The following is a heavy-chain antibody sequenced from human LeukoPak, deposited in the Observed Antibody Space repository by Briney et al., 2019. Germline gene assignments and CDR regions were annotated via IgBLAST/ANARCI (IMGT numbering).Heavy chain of an antibody. Sequence: ASVKVSCKASGYTFTSYAMHWVRQAPGQRLEWMGWINTANGNTKYSQRLQGRVTMTTDTSTSTAYMELRSLRSDDTAVYYCARGDYYGSGSYYKKTVDYWGQGTLVTVSS. D-gene: IGHD3-10*01. V-gene: IGHV1-3*04. CDR2: INTANGNT. J-gene: IGHJ4*02. CDR1: GYTFTSYA. CDR3: ARGDYYGSGSYYKKTVDY.